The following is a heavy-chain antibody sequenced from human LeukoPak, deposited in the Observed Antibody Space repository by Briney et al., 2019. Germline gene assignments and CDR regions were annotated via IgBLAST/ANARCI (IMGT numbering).Heavy chain of an antibody. CDR2: IYPGDSDT. J-gene: IGHJ4*02. CDR3: ARERVGRDGYRHFDY. Sequence: GESLKISCKGSGYSFTSYWIGWVRQMPGKSLEWMGIIYPGDSDTRYSPSFQGQVTMSADKSISIAYLQWNSLKASDTAMYYCARERVGRDGYRHFDYWGQGTLVTVSS. D-gene: IGHD5-24*01. CDR1: GYSFTSYW. V-gene: IGHV5-51*01.